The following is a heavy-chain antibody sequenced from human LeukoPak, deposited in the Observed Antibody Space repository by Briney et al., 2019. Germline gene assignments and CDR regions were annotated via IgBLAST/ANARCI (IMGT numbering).Heavy chain of an antibody. J-gene: IGHJ4*02. CDR3: ARASGSGYYANTLDFHY. CDR1: GFTFTTYN. V-gene: IGHV3-21*01. D-gene: IGHD3-22*01. Sequence: GGSLRLSCAASGFTFTTYNMNWVRQAPGKGLEWVSSISSNSKYIYYADSVKGRFTISRDNAKNSLYLQMNSLRVEDAAVYYCARASGSGYYANTLDFHYWGQGTLVTVSS. CDR2: ISSNSKYI.